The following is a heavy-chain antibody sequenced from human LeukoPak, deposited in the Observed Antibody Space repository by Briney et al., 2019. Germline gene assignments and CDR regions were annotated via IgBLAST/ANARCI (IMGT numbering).Heavy chain of an antibody. CDR1: GFTFSSSA. D-gene: IGHD5-18*01. J-gene: IGHJ5*02. CDR3: AKRRGYTSDWFDP. V-gene: IGHV3-23*01. Sequence: GGSLRLSCSASGFTFSSSAMSWVRQAPGKGLEWVSGISGSGASTYYADSVTGRFTISRDNSKNTLYLQMTSLRAEDTAVYYCAKRRGYTSDWFDPWGQGTLVTVSS. CDR2: ISGSGAST.